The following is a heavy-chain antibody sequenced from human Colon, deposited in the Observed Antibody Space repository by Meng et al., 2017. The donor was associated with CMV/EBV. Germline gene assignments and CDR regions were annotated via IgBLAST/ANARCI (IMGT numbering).Heavy chain of an antibody. J-gene: IGHJ4*02. CDR2: INANSGKP. CDR1: A. CDR3: DLEDILTGQYSFDY. V-gene: IGHV7-4-1*02. D-gene: IGHD3-9*01. Sequence: ARSGVGQAPGRGLEWMGRINANSGKPTYAQGFTGRVGFAYDNSISTAYVHIRSLKAEDTAVYVGDLEDILTGQYSFDYWGQGSLVTVSS.